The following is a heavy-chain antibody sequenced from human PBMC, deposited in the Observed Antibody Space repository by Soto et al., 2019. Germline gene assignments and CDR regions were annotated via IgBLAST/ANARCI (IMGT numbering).Heavy chain of an antibody. CDR2: IWYDGSNK. D-gene: IGHD6-19*01. CDR1: GFTFSSYG. Sequence: QVQLVESGGGVVQPGRSLRLSCAASGFTFSSYGMHWVRQAPGKGLEWVAVIWYDGSNKYYADSVKGRFTISRDNSKNTLYLQMNSLRAEDTAVYYCARDKVRNDSSGWYEFGYYYYGMDVWGQGTTVTVSS. CDR3: ARDKVRNDSSGWYEFGYYYYGMDV. J-gene: IGHJ6*02. V-gene: IGHV3-33*01.